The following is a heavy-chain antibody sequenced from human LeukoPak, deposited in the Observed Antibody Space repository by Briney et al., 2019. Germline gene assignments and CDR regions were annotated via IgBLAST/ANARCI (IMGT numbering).Heavy chain of an antibody. CDR1: GGSISSGSYY. CDR2: IYTSGST. Sequence: PSQTLSLTCTVSGGSISSGSYYWSWIRQPAGKGLEWIGRIYTSGSTNYNPSLKSRVTISVDTSKNQFSLKLSSVTAADTAVYYCARTSFQVAALANFDYWGQGTLVTVSS. D-gene: IGHD6-13*01. V-gene: IGHV4-61*02. CDR3: ARTSFQVAALANFDY. J-gene: IGHJ4*02.